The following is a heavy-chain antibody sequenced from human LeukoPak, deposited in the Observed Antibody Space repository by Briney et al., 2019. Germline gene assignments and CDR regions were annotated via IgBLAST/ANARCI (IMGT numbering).Heavy chain of an antibody. J-gene: IGHJ4*02. V-gene: IGHV3-30*02. D-gene: IGHD5-18*01. CDR1: GFTFSTYG. Sequence: GGSLRLPCAASGFTFSTYGMHWVRQAPGKGLEWVAFIRYDGSNKYYGDSVKGRFTISRDNSKNTLYLQMNSLRAEDTAVYYCAKDGYSCGLRQDLDYWGQGSLVTVSS. CDR2: IRYDGSNK. CDR3: AKDGYSCGLRQDLDY.